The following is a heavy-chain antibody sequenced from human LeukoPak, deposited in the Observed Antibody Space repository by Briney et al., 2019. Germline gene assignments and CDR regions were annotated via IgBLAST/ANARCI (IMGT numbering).Heavy chain of an antibody. V-gene: IGHV3-64D*06. J-gene: IGHJ6*02. Sequence: PGGSLRLSCAASGFTFSSYAMHWVRQAPGKGLEYVSAISSNGGSTYYADSVKGRFTISRDNSKNTLYLQMSSLRAEDTAVYYCVKSDPGAMGTEDYYYYGMDVWGQGTTVTVSS. CDR2: ISSNGGST. CDR3: VKSDPGAMGTEDYYYYGMDV. CDR1: GFTFSSYA. D-gene: IGHD5-18*01.